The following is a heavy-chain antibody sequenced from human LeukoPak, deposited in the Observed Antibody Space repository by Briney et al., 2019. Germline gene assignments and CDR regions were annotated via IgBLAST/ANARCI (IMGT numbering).Heavy chain of an antibody. V-gene: IGHV4-4*02. D-gene: IGHD2-2*01. J-gene: IGHJ5*02. CDR3: ARTEAFCSDTSCSNWFDP. CDR1: GGSVSRSNW. CDR2: IHHSGST. Sequence: PSETLSLTCAASGGSVSRSNWWNWVRQPPGKGLEWIGEIHHSGSTNYNPSLKSRVTMSVDKSKNQFSLKLSSVTAADTAVYYCARTEAFCSDTSCSNWFDPWGQGTLVTVSS.